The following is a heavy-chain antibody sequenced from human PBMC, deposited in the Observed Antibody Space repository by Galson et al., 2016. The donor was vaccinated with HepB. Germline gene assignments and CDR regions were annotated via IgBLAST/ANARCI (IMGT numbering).Heavy chain of an antibody. Sequence: SVKVSCKVSGYSLTELSMHWVRQAPGKGLEWVGGFDPEEGETLYAQKVQGRVTMTEDTTTDTAYLELRRLRSDDPAVYYCATVGYDTLTGYYIGDAFDFWGQGTMVIVSS. CDR3: ATVGYDTLTGYYIGDAFDF. J-gene: IGHJ3*01. CDR1: GYSLTELS. CDR2: FDPEEGET. V-gene: IGHV1-24*01. D-gene: IGHD3-9*01.